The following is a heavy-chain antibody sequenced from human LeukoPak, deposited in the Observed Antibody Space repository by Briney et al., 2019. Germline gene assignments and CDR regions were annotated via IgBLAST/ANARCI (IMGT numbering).Heavy chain of an antibody. D-gene: IGHD3-10*01. CDR2: IYYSGTT. CDR1: GGSISSYY. V-gene: IGHV4-59*08. J-gene: IGHJ4*02. CDR3: ARLHPGDY. Sequence: SETLSLTCTVSGGSISSYYWSWIRQPPGKGLEWIGYIYYSGTTNYNPSLKSRVTISVDTSKNEFSLKLSSVTAADTAVYYCARLHPGDYRGQGTLVTVSS.